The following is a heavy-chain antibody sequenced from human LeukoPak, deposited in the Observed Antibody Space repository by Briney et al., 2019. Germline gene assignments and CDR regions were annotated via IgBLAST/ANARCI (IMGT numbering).Heavy chain of an antibody. CDR2: IYTSGST. CDR3: ARDKYSSSPDAFDI. V-gene: IGHV4-61*02. D-gene: IGHD6-13*01. CDR1: GGSISSGSYY. J-gene: IGHJ3*02. Sequence: SQTLSLTCTVSGGSISSGSYYWRWIRQPAGKGLEWIGRIYTSGSTNYNPSLKSRVTISVDTSKNQFSLKLSSVTAADTAVYYCARDKYSSSPDAFDIWGQGTMVTVSS.